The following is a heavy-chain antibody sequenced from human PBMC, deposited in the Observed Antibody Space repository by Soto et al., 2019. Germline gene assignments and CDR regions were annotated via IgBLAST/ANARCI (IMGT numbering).Heavy chain of an antibody. CDR1: GFTFSSYG. D-gene: IGHD1-26*01. CDR2: IWYDGSNK. CDR3: ARGQVGATTHYYYGMDV. V-gene: IGHV3-33*01. J-gene: IGHJ6*02. Sequence: QVQLVESGGGVVQPGRSLRLSCAASGFTFSSYGMHWVRQAPGKGLEWVAVIWYDGSNKYYADSVKGRFTISRDNSKNTLYLQMNSLRAEDKAVYYCARGQVGATTHYYYGMDVWGQGTTVTVSS.